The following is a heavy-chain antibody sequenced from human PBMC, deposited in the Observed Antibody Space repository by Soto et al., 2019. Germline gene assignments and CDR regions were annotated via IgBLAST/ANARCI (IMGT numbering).Heavy chain of an antibody. Sequence: SVKVSCKASGGTFSSYTISWVRQAPGQGLEWMGRIIPILGTANYAQKFQGRVTITADESTSTAYMELSSLRSEDTAVYYCARRNSSGWANWFDPWGQGTLVTVSS. V-gene: IGHV1-69*08. D-gene: IGHD6-19*01. CDR2: IIPILGTA. J-gene: IGHJ5*02. CDR3: ARRNSSGWANWFDP. CDR1: GGTFSSYT.